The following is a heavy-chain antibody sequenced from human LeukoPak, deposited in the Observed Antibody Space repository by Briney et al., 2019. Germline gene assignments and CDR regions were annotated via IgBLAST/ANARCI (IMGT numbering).Heavy chain of an antibody. CDR2: INHSGST. D-gene: IGHD3-3*01. Sequence: NPSETLSLTCAVYGGSFSGYYWSWIRQPPGKGLEWIGEINHSGSTNYNPSLKSRVTISVDTSKNQFSLKLSSVTAADTAVYYCARLRSFGRSLQHWGQGTLVTVSS. CDR3: ARLRSFGRSLQH. V-gene: IGHV4-34*01. J-gene: IGHJ1*01. CDR1: GGSFSGYY.